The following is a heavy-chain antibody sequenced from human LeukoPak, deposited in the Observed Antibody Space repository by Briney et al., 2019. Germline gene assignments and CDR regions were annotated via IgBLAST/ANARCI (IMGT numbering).Heavy chain of an antibody. D-gene: IGHD3-22*01. CDR3: ARSRRDYYDSSGYYALAY. CDR2: MNPNSGNT. J-gene: IGHJ4*02. Sequence: ASVKVSCKASGYTFTSYDINWVRQATGQGLEWMGWMNPNSGNTGYAQKFQGRVTITRNTSISTAHMELSSLRSEDTAVYYCARSRRDYYDSSGYYALAYWGQGTLVTVSS. V-gene: IGHV1-8*03. CDR1: GYTFTSYD.